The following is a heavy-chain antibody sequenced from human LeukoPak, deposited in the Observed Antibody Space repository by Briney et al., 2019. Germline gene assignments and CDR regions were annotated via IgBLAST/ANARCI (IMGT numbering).Heavy chain of an antibody. D-gene: IGHD2-21*01. CDR1: GFTFSTYW. V-gene: IGHV3-7*01. Sequence: GGSLRLSCAASGFTFSTYWMSWVRQAPGKGLEWVANIKQDGSEKYYVDSVKGRFTISRDNAKNSLYLQMNSLRAEDTAVYYCARLRSCGGDCYSDYWGQGTLVTVSS. CDR3: ARLRSCGGDCYSDY. J-gene: IGHJ4*02. CDR2: IKQDGSEK.